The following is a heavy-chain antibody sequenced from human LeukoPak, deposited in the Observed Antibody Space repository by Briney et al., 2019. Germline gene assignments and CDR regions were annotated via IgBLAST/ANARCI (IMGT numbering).Heavy chain of an antibody. CDR2: ISPYNGNT. V-gene: IGHV1-18*01. J-gene: IGHJ3*02. CDR3: TRDHPTASGSDAFDI. D-gene: IGHD6-13*01. CDR1: GYAFSSTG. Sequence: ASVKVSCKASGYAFSSTGLNWVRQAPGQGLEWMGWISPYNGNTKYAPKFQGRVTVTTETPSTTAYMDLRSLRSDDTAVYYCTRDHPTASGSDAFDIWGQGTMVTVSS.